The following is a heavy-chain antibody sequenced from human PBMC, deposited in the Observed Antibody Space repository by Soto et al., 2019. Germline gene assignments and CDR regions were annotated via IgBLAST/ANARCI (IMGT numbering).Heavy chain of an antibody. V-gene: IGHV4-59*01. CDR2: IYYSGST. D-gene: IGHD6-19*01. CDR3: ARGIAVAGSLYYFDY. Sequence: SVTLSLTCSVSGGSISSYYWSWIRQPPGKGLEWIGYIYYSGSTNYNPSLKSRVTISVDTSKNQFSLKLSSVTAADTAVYYCARGIAVAGSLYYFDYWGQGTLVTVSS. CDR1: GGSISSYY. J-gene: IGHJ4*02.